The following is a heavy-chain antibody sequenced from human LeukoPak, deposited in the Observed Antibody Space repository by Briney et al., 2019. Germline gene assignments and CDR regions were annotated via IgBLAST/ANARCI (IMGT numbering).Heavy chain of an antibody. CDR2: ITSSGEAT. CDR1: GFTFSSYA. J-gene: IGHJ5*01. Sequence: SGGSLRLSCADSGFTFSSYAMSWVRQGTTRGLEWVSSITSSGEATYYADSVKGRFTISRDNSRYTLYLQMNSLRAEDTAVYYCAKDRPNYYHSNGHYYRRDGDSWGQGALVTVST. D-gene: IGHD3-22*01. V-gene: IGHV3-23*01. CDR3: AKDRPNYYHSNGHYYRRDGDS.